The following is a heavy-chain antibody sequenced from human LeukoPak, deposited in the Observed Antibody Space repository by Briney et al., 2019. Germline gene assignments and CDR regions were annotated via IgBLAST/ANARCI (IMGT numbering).Heavy chain of an antibody. V-gene: IGHV3-23*01. CDR1: GFVFSDYT. CDR2: IGGRGGST. CDR3: AQEGGA. J-gene: IGHJ5*02. Sequence: PGGSLRLSCAGSGFVFSDYTMTWVRQAPGKGLEWVSAIGGRGGSTYYADSVKGRVTISRDNSKNTVSLQMNSLRSDDTAVYYRAQEGGAWGQGTLVVVSS. D-gene: IGHD3-16*01.